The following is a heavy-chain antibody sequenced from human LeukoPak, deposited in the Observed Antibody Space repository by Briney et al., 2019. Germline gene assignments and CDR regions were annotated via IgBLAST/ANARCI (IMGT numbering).Heavy chain of an antibody. J-gene: IGHJ4*02. D-gene: IGHD3-22*01. CDR3: ARGGHYYDTTFYFDC. Sequence: ASVKVSCKASGYTFTGYYMHWVRQAPGQGLEWVGCINPNSGGTNYAQKFQGRVTMTRDTSISTAYMDLSRLRSDDTAVYYCARGGHYYDTTFYFDCWGRGNLVTVSS. CDR1: GYTFTGYY. CDR2: INPNSGGT. V-gene: IGHV1-2*02.